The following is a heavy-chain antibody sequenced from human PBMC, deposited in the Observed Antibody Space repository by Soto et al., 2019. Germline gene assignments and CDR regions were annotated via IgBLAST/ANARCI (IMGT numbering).Heavy chain of an antibody. J-gene: IGHJ4*02. V-gene: IGHV3-15*01. D-gene: IGHD4-17*01. CDR1: GFTFTNAW. CDR2: IKRETDGGTT. Sequence: PGGSLRLSCAASGFTFTNAWMSWVRQAPGKGLEWVGRIKRETDGGTTDYAAPVKGRFTISRDDSKNTLYLQMNSLKTEDTAVYYCTTAATTVTTIDYWGQGTLVTVSS. CDR3: TTAATTVTTIDY.